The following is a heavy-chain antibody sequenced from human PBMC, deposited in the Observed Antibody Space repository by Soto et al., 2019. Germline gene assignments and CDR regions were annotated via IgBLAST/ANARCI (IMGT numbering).Heavy chain of an antibody. V-gene: IGHV1-46*01. CDR3: GRGRSGQLVVFY. CDR1: GYTFTSYY. Sequence: GASVKVSCKASGYTFTSYYMHWVRQAPGQGPEWMGIINPSGGSTSYAQKFQGRVTMTRDTSITTVYMELNNLSPDDTAVYYCGRGRSGQLVVFYWGQGTPVTVSS. J-gene: IGHJ4*02. D-gene: IGHD3-10*01. CDR2: INPSGGST.